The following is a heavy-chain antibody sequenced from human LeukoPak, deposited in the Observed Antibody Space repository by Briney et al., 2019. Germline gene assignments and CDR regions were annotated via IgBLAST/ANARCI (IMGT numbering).Heavy chain of an antibody. J-gene: IGHJ5*02. Sequence: PSETLSLTCAVYGGSFSGYYWSWLRQPPGKGLEWIEEINRSGSTNYNPSLKSRVTISVDTSKNQFSLKLSSVTAADTAVYYCARGRTVTTPWGQGTLVTGSS. CDR1: GGSFSGYY. CDR3: ARGRTVTTP. V-gene: IGHV4-34*01. CDR2: INRSGST. D-gene: IGHD4-11*01.